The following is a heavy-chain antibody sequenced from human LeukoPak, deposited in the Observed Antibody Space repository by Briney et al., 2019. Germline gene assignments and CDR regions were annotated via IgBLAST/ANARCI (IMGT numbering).Heavy chain of an antibody. Sequence: GGSLRLSCAASGFTFSSYSMSWVRQAPGQGLEWVSSITTSSTYISYADSVKGRFTISRDNAKNSLYLQMNSLRPEDTAVYYCVNGGVAVSRYWGQGTLVTVSS. J-gene: IGHJ4*02. CDR3: VNGGVAVSRY. D-gene: IGHD6-19*01. V-gene: IGHV3-21*01. CDR1: GFTFSSYS. CDR2: ITTSSTYI.